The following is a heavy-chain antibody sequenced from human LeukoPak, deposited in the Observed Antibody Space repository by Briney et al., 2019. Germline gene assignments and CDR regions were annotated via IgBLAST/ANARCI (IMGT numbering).Heavy chain of an antibody. D-gene: IGHD3-10*01. J-gene: IGHJ6*04. CDR2: IYYSGST. Sequence: SETLSLTCTVSGGSVSSGSYYWSWIRQPPGKGLEWIGYIYYSGSTNYNPSLKSRVTISVDTSKNQFSLKLSSVTAADTAVYYCARDTRITMVRGNPNYYYYGMDVRGKGTTVTVSS. V-gene: IGHV4-61*01. CDR3: ARDTRITMVRGNPNYYYYGMDV. CDR1: GGSVSSGSYY.